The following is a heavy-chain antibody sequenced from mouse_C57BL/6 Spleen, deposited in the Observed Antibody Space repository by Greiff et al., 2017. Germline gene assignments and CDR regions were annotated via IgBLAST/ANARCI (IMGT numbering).Heavy chain of an antibody. CDR2: LWTGGGT. D-gene: IGHD2-14*01. CDR1: GFSLTSYA. J-gene: IGHJ3*01. Sequence: ESGPGLVAPSQSLSITCTVSGFSLTSYALSWVRQPPGKGLVWLGVLWTGGGTNYNSALKSILSISKDNTNSQVFLKMNRRQADDTARCYCARNSGEYDVAGFAYWGQGTLVTVSA. V-gene: IGHV2-9-1*01. CDR3: ARNSGEYDVAGFAY.